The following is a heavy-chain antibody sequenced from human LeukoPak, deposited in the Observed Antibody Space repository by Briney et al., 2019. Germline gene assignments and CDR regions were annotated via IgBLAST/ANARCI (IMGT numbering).Heavy chain of an antibody. CDR2: ISSSGSTI. CDR3: AKDFLGYYGSGSYYVQRFFDY. V-gene: IGHV3-48*03. J-gene: IGHJ4*02. Sequence: GGSLRLSCAASGFTFSSYEMNWVRQAPGKVLEWVSYISSSGSTIYYADSVKGRFTISRDNSKNTLYLQMNSLRAEDTAVYYCAKDFLGYYGSGSYYVQRFFDYWGQGTLVTVSS. D-gene: IGHD3-10*01. CDR1: GFTFSSYE.